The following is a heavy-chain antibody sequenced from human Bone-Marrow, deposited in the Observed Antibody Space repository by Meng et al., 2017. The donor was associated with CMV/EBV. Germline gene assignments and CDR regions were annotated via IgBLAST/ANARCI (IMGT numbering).Heavy chain of an antibody. CDR2: IYYSGST. CDR1: GGSISSYY. CDR3: ALSGYNEYVDY. Sequence: SETLSLTCTVSGGSISSYYWSWIRQPPGKGLEWIGYIYYSGSTNYNPSLKSRITISVDTSKNQFSLKLTSVTAADTAVYYCALSGYNEYVDYWGQGTLVTVSS. V-gene: IGHV4-59*01. D-gene: IGHD3-22*01. J-gene: IGHJ4*02.